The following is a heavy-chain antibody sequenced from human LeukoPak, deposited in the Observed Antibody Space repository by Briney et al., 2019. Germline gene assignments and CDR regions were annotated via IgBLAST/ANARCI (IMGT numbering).Heavy chain of an antibody. D-gene: IGHD2-2*01. CDR3: ARAASESDKKKYCSSTSCTANYYYYMDV. CDR2: ISSSSSYI. Sequence: PGGSLRLSCAASGFTFSSYSMNWVRQAPGKGLEWVSSISSSSSYIYYADSVKGRFTISRDNAKNSLYLQMNSLRAEDTAVYYCARAASESDKKKYCSSTSCTANYYYYMDVWGKGTTVTVSS. V-gene: IGHV3-21*01. CDR1: GFTFSSYS. J-gene: IGHJ6*03.